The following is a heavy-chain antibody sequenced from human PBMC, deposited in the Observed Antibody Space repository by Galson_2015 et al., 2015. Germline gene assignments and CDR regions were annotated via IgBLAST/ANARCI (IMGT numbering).Heavy chain of an antibody. J-gene: IGHJ3*01. CDR2: IISGGST. V-gene: IGHV3-53*01. CDR3: ATGYSSSLSYAFDF. Sequence: SLRLSCAASGFTVSDNYMSWVRQAPGKGLEWVSVIISGGSTYYADSVKGRGTISRNKSKNTLYLQMSNLRADDTAVFYCATGYSSSLSYAFDFWGQGTMVTVSS. CDR1: GFTVSDNY. D-gene: IGHD6-13*01.